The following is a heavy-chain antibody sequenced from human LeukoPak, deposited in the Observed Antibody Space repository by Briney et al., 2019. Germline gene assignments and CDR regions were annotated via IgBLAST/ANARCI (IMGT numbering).Heavy chain of an antibody. CDR2: INSDGSST. Sequence: GGSLRLSCAASGFTFSSYWMHWVRQAPGKGLVWVSRINSDGSSTSYADSVEGRFTISRDNAKNTLYLQMNSLRAEDTAVYYCASLRTLTPNEYWGQGTLVTVSS. V-gene: IGHV3-74*01. CDR1: GFTFSSYW. J-gene: IGHJ4*02. D-gene: IGHD5/OR15-5a*01. CDR3: ASLRTLTPNEY.